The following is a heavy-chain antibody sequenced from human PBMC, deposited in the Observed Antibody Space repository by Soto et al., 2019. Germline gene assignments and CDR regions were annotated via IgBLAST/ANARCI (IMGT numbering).Heavy chain of an antibody. CDR2: INPDGSVK. V-gene: IGHV3-7*01. Sequence: EVQLVESGGGLVQPGESLRLSCAASGLTFNTYWMTWVRQPPGKGLEWVANINPDGSVKYSVDSLKGRFTNSRDNAKNSLYLQMNSLRAEDTAVYYCASARDYFFDYWGQGTRVTVSS. J-gene: IGHJ4*02. CDR3: ASARDYFFDY. D-gene: IGHD2-21*01. CDR1: GLTFNTYW.